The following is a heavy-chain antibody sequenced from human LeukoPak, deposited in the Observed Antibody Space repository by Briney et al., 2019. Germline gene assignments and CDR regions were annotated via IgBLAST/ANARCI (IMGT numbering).Heavy chain of an antibody. CDR2: ISYDGSNK. Sequence: GGSLRLSCAASGFTFSSYGMHWVRQAPGKGLEWVAVISYDGSNKYYADSVKGRFTISRDNSKNTLYLQMNSLRAEDTAVYYCAKGAAGLYYYYYHGMDVWGQGTTVTVSS. V-gene: IGHV3-30*18. CDR3: AKGAAGLYYYYYHGMDV. D-gene: IGHD6-13*01. CDR1: GFTFSSYG. J-gene: IGHJ6*02.